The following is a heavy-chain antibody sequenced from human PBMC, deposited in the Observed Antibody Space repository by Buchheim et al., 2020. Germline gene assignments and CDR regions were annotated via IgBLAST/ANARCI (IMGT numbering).Heavy chain of an antibody. J-gene: IGHJ4*02. V-gene: IGHV4-34*01. CDR2: INHSGST. CDR3: ATGTTELEVRVDY. D-gene: IGHD1-7*01. CDR1: GGSFSGYY. Sequence: QVQLQQWGAGLLKPSETLSLTCAVYGGSFSGYYWSWIRQPPGKGLEWIGEINHSGSTNYNPSLKSRVTISVDTSKNQFSLQLSSVTAADTAVYYCATGTTELEVRVDYWGQGTL.